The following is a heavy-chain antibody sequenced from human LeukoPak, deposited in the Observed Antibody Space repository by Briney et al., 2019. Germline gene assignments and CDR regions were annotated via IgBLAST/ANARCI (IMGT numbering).Heavy chain of an antibody. Sequence: ASVKVSCKASGYTFTGYYMHWVRQAPGQGLEWMGWINPNSGGTNYAQNFQGRVTMTRDTSISTAYMELSSLRSEDTAVYYCARGRVLRYFDWLPQQSYYYMDVWGKGTTVTVSS. J-gene: IGHJ6*03. V-gene: IGHV1-2*02. D-gene: IGHD3-9*01. CDR1: GYTFTGYY. CDR2: INPNSGGT. CDR3: ARGRVLRYFDWLPQQSYYYMDV.